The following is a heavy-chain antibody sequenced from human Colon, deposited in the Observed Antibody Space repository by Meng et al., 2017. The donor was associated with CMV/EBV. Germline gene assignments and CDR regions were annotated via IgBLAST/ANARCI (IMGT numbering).Heavy chain of an antibody. Sequence: GESLKISCAASGFTFSSYAVPWVRQAPGKGLEWVAVIPYDGSNKYYADSVKGRFTISRDNSKNTLYLQMNSLRAEDTAVYYCARDHVGYCSSTSCYTYYGMDVWGQGTTVTVSS. CDR1: GFTFSSYA. J-gene: IGHJ6*02. D-gene: IGHD2-2*02. CDR2: IPYDGSNK. CDR3: ARDHVGYCSSTSCYTYYGMDV. V-gene: IGHV3-30-3*01.